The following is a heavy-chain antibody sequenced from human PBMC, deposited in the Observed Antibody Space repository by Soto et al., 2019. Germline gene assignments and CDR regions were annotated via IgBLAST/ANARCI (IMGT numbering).Heavy chain of an antibody. CDR3: ARDLQALLFPDVFDI. CDR2: ISSGGTII. J-gene: IGHJ3*02. Sequence: QVQLVESGGGLVKPGGSLRLSCAVSGFTFKDFCMGWIRQAPGKGLEWVSYISSGGTIIYYADSVKGPFTSSRDNAKNSLYLQMNSLRAEDTAVYYCARDLQALLFPDVFDIWGQGTMVTVSS. V-gene: IGHV3-11*01. CDR1: GFTFKDFC. D-gene: IGHD3-10*02.